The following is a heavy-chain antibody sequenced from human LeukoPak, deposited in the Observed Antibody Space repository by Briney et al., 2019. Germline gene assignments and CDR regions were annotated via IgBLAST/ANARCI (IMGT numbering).Heavy chain of an antibody. CDR3: ARDGDCSGGSCPSY. Sequence: ASVKVSCKASGGTFSSYAISWVRQAPGQGLGWMGRIIPIFGTANYAQKFQGRVTITTDESTSTAYMELSSLRSEDTAVYYCARDGDCSGGSCPSYWGQGTLVTVSS. J-gene: IGHJ4*02. CDR1: GGTFSSYA. D-gene: IGHD2-15*01. V-gene: IGHV1-69*05. CDR2: IIPIFGTA.